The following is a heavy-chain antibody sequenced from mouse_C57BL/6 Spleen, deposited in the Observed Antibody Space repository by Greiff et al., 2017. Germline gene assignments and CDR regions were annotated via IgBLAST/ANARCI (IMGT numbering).Heavy chain of an antibody. V-gene: IGHV14-1*01. J-gene: IGHJ4*01. CDR1: GFNIKDYY. CDR3: ARGLRPYAMDY. Sequence: EVQLQQSGAELVRPGASVKLSCTASGFNIKDYYMHWVKQRPEQGLEWIGRIDPEDGDTEYAPKFQGKATMTADTSSNTAYLQLSSLTTEDSAIYYCARGLRPYAMDYWGQGTSVTVSS. D-gene: IGHD3-2*02. CDR2: IDPEDGDT.